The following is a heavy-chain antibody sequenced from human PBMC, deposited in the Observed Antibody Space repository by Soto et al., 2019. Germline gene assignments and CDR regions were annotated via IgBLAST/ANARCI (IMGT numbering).Heavy chain of an antibody. J-gene: IGHJ6*03. CDR3: ARESGGATATLDYYYFYMDV. CDR2: INPNGGVT. D-gene: IGHD5-12*01. V-gene: IGHV1-2*02. CDR1: GDTFNDYY. Sequence: QVQLVQSGAEVKRPGASVTVSCRSSGDTFNDYYIHWVRQAPGQGLEWMGWINPNGGVTKYAQKFQGRVSMTRDTSIRTVYMQLSRLRSDDTAVYYCARESGGATATLDYYYFYMDVWGTGTTLTVSS.